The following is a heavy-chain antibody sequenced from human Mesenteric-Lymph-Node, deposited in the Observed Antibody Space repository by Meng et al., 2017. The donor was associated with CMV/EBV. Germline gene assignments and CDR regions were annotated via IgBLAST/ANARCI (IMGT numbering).Heavy chain of an antibody. CDR1: GDSIRGYC. CDR2: INHRGST. Sequence: SLTCAVHGDSIRGYCWNWIRHLPGMGLEWIGGINHRGSTNYNPSLKSRLSMSIDASRSQFSLQLTSVTAADTAVYYCARLQVGAYFDFWGQGTLVTVSS. D-gene: IGHD1-26*01. CDR3: ARLQVGAYFDF. V-gene: IGHV4-34*01. J-gene: IGHJ4*02.